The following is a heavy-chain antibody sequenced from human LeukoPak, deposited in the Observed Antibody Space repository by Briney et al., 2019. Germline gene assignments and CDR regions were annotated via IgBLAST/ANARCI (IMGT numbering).Heavy chain of an antibody. CDR3: ARGAAGGSGGIDY. Sequence: GGSLRLSCAASGFTVSSNYMSWVRQAPGKGLEWVSVIYSGDSTYYADSVKGRFTISRDNSKNTLYLQMNSLRAEDTAVYYCARGAAGGSGGIDYWGQGTLVTVSS. J-gene: IGHJ4*02. CDR2: IYSGDST. CDR1: GFTVSSNY. V-gene: IGHV3-53*01. D-gene: IGHD6-13*01.